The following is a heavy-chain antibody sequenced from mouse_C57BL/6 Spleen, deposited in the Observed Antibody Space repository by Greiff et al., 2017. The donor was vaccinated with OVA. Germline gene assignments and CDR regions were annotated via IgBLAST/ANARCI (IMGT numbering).Heavy chain of an antibody. J-gene: IGHJ1*03. V-gene: IGHV5-6*01. Sequence: VQLKESGGDLVKPGGSLKLSCAASGFTFSSYGMSWVRQTPDKRLEWVATISSGGSYTYYPDSVKGRFTISRDNAKNTLYLQMSSLKSEDTAMYYCARHDFDVWGTGTTVTVSS. CDR2: ISSGGSYT. CDR3: ARHDFDV. CDR1: GFTFSSYG.